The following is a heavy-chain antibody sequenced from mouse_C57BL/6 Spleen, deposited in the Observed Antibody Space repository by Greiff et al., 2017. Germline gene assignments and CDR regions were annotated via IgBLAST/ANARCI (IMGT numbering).Heavy chain of an antibody. Sequence: EVKLQESGPGLVKPSQSLSLTCSVTGYSITSGYYWNWIRQFPGNKLEWMGYISYDGSNNYNPSLKNRISITRDTSKNQFFLKLNSVTTEDTATYYCARDLLHGYYPFAYWGQGTLVTVSA. CDR1: GYSITSGYY. V-gene: IGHV3-6*01. J-gene: IGHJ3*01. CDR3: ARDLLHGYYPFAY. D-gene: IGHD2-3*01. CDR2: ISYDGSN.